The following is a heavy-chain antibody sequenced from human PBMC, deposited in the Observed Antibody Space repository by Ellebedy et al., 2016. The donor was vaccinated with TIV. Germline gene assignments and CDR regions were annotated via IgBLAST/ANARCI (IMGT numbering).Heavy chain of an antibody. CDR2: ISYDGSNK. D-gene: IGHD3-22*01. Sequence: GGSLRLSXAASGFTFSSYAMHWVRRAPGKGLEWVAVISYDGSNKYYADSVKGRFTISRDNSKNTLYLQMNSLRAEDTAVYYCARGGGSSGYYFGFDYWGQGTLVTVSS. CDR3: ARGGGSSGYYFGFDY. V-gene: IGHV3-30-3*01. CDR1: GFTFSSYA. J-gene: IGHJ4*02.